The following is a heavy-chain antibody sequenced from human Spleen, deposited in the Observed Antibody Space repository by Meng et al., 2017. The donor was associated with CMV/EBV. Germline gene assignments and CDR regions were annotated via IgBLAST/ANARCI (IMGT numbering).Heavy chain of an antibody. J-gene: IGHJ2*01. CDR2: IKSKADGGTT. D-gene: IGHD6-19*01. CDR3: VTAILPVPLNYWYFDL. CDR1: EFSVTNAW. V-gene: IGHV3-15*01. Sequence: GESLKISCAASEFSVTNAWMSWVRQAPGRGLEWVGRIKSKADGGTTDYIAPVRGRFFISRDDSKNTLYLQMNSLTSQDTGVYYCVTAILPVPLNYWYFDLWSRGTLVTVSS.